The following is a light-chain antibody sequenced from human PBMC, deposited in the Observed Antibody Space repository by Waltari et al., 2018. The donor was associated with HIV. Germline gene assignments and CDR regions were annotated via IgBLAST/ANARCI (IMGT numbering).Light chain of an antibody. J-gene: IGKJ5*01. V-gene: IGKV1-33*01. CDR3: QQYDRLPIN. Sequence: DIQMTQSPSSLSASVGDRVTITCQASQDISNCVNWYQQKAGKAPKLLIYDASSLQTGVPSRFSGRGSGTDFTFTITDLQPEDIAIYYCQQYDRLPINFGQGTRLEIK. CDR2: DAS. CDR1: QDISNC.